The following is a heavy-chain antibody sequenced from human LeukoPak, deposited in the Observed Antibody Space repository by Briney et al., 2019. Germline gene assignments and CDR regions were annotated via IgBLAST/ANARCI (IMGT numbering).Heavy chain of an antibody. CDR1: GGSISSGGYY. CDR3: ARVNTAMVTGFDY. D-gene: IGHD5-18*01. Sequence: SQTLSLTCTVSGGSISSGGYYWSWIRQHPGKGLEWIGYIYYSGSTYYNPSLKSRVTISGDTSKNQFSLKLSSVTAADTAVYYCARVNTAMVTGFDYWGQGTLVTVSS. CDR2: IYYSGST. V-gene: IGHV4-31*03. J-gene: IGHJ4*02.